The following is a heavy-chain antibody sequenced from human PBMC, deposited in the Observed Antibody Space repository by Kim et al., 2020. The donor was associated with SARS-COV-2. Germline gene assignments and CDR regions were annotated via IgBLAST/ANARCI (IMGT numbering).Heavy chain of an antibody. CDR2: ISSSGNII. J-gene: IGHJ4*02. D-gene: IGHD2-2*02. CDR3: AGLGCSSTSCYMRRDYFDY. V-gene: IGHV3-48*03. CDR1: GFTFSSYE. Sequence: GGSLRLSCAASGFTFSSYEMNWVRQAPGKGLEWVSYISSSGNIIFYADSVKGRFTISRDNAKNSLYLQMNSLRAEDTAVYYCAGLGCSSTSCYMRRDYFDYWGQGTLVTVSS.